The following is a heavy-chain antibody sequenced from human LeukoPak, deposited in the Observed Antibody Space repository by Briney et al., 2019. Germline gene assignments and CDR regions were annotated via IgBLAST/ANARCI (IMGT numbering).Heavy chain of an antibody. V-gene: IGHV3-15*06. CDR3: VTEGLMILFRGIRYFDH. Sequence: GGSLRLSCVASGLTFSNAWMSWVRQAPGKGLEWVGRVKSKSDGVTIQYAAPVKGRFTISRDDSKNTLYLQMNSLKNEDTAVYYCVTEGLMILFRGIRYFDHWGQGTLVTVSS. CDR2: VKSKSDGVTI. D-gene: IGHD3-10*01. J-gene: IGHJ4*02. CDR1: GLTFSNAW.